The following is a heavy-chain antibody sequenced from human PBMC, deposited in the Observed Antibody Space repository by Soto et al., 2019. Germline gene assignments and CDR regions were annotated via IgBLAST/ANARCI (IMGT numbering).Heavy chain of an antibody. CDR3: AKGIIRYDSSGYYYYGMDV. CDR2: ISGSGGST. CDR1: GLTFSSYA. J-gene: IGHJ6*02. Sequence: GGSLRLSCAASGLTFSSYAMSWVRQAPGKGLEWVSAISGSGGSTYYADSVKGRFTISRDNSKNTLYLQMNSLRAEDTAVYYCAKGIIRYDSSGYYYYGMDVWGQGTTVTVSS. V-gene: IGHV3-23*01. D-gene: IGHD3-22*01.